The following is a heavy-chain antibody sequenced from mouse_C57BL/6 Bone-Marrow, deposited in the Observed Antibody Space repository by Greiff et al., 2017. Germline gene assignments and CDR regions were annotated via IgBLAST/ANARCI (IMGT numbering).Heavy chain of an antibody. CDR1: GFTFSSYA. CDR3: ARDRDYYGSSYYWYFDV. V-gene: IGHV5-4*01. J-gene: IGHJ1*03. CDR2: ISDGGSYT. D-gene: IGHD1-1*01. Sequence: EVQGVESGGGLVKPGGSLKLSCAASGFTFSSYAMSWVRQTPEKRLEWVATISDGGSYTYYPDNVKGRFTISRDNAKNNLYLQMSRLKSEDTAMYYCARDRDYYGSSYYWYFDVWGTGTTVTVSS.